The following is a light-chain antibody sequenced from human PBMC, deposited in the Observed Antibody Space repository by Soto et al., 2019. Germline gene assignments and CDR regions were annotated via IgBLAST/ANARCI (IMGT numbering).Light chain of an antibody. Sequence: QSVLTQPASVSGSPGQSITISCTGTSSDIGAYNFVSWYQQHPGKAPKLMLYDVNIRPSGVFNRFSGSKSGNTASLTISGLQAEDEADYYCTSWTTSPTMIFGGGTKVTVL. CDR2: DVN. V-gene: IGLV2-14*03. J-gene: IGLJ2*01. CDR1: SSDIGAYNF. CDR3: TSWTTSPTMI.